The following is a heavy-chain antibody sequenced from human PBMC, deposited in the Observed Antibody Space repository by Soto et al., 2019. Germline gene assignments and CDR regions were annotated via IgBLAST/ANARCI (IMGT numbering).Heavy chain of an antibody. D-gene: IGHD3-16*01. CDR3: ARVNYVLPFDY. CDR1: GYTFTSYD. Sequence: ASVKVSCKASGYTFTSYDINWVRQATGQRLEWMGWMNPNSGNTGYSQKFQGRVTITRDTSISTAYMELSSLRSEDTAVYYCARVNYVLPFDYWGQGTLVTVSS. V-gene: IGHV1-8*01. CDR2: MNPNSGNT. J-gene: IGHJ4*02.